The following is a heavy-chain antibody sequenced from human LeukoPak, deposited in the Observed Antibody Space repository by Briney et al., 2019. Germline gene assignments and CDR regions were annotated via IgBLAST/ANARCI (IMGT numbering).Heavy chain of an antibody. Sequence: ASVTVSCKASGYTFTSYYMHWVRQAPGQGLEWMGLINPSGGSTSYAQKFQGRVTMTRDMSTSTVYMELSSLRSENTAVYYCAREVGRYSGSYGGYFQHWGQGTLVTVSS. CDR3: AREVGRYSGSYGGYFQH. CDR2: INPSGGST. CDR1: GYTFTSYY. V-gene: IGHV1-46*01. J-gene: IGHJ1*01. D-gene: IGHD1-26*01.